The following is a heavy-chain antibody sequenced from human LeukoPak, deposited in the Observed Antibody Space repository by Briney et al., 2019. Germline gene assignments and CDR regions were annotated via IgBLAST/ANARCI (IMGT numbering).Heavy chain of an antibody. J-gene: IGHJ4*02. CDR3: AKNHPSGYDWGYDY. V-gene: IGHV3-23*01. CDR2: ISGNGINK. D-gene: IGHD5-12*01. CDR1: GFAFSSYG. Sequence: GGSLRLSCAASGFAFSSYGMSWVRQAPGKGLEWVAKISGNGINKYYADSVKGRFTISRDNSQNTLYLQMNSLRAEDTAVYYCAKNHPSGYDWGYDYWGQGTLVTVSS.